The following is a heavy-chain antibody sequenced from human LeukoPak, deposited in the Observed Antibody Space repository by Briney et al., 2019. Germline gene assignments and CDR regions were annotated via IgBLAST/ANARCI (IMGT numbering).Heavy chain of an antibody. CDR2: INHSGST. J-gene: IGHJ4*02. CDR1: GGSISSGGYY. V-gene: IGHV4-39*07. Sequence: NPSETLSLTCTVSGGSISSGGYYWSWIRQPPGKGLEWIGEINHSGSTNYNPSLKSRVTISVDTSKNQFSLKLSSVTAADTAVYYCARVSGNDDMDYWGQGTLVTVSS. CDR3: ARVSGNDDMDY. D-gene: IGHD1-1*01.